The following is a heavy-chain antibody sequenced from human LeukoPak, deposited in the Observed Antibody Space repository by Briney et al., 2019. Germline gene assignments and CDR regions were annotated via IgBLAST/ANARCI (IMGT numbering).Heavy chain of an antibody. CDR2: ISAYNGNT. D-gene: IGHD3-16*01. J-gene: IGHJ4*01. CDR3: ARGRRILGGPENAGDFFDF. Sequence: ASVKVSCKASGYTFTSYGISWVRQAPGQGLEWMGWISAYNGNTNYAQKLQGRVTMTTDTSTSTAYMELRSLRSDDTAVYYCARGRRILGGPENAGDFFDFWGQGSLVTVS. V-gene: IGHV1-18*01. CDR1: GYTFTSYG.